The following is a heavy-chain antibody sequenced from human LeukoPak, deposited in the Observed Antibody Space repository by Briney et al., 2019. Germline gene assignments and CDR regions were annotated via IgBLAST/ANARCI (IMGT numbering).Heavy chain of an antibody. CDR3: TRVTMESYFDY. CDR1: GFTFSDHY. CDR2: TRKKANSYTT. Sequence: SGGSLRLSCAASGFTFSDHYMDWVRQAPGKGLEWVGRTRKKANSYTTEYAASVKGRFTISRDDSKNSLYLQMNRLKTDDTAGYYCTRVTMESYFDYWGQETLVTVSS. D-gene: IGHD3-3*01. V-gene: IGHV3-72*01. J-gene: IGHJ4*02.